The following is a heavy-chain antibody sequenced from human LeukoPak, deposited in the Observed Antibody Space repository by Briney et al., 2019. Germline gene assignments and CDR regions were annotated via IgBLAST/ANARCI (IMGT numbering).Heavy chain of an antibody. D-gene: IGHD2-2*01. V-gene: IGHV3-30*02. J-gene: IGHJ4*02. CDR3: AKGHKTYCSTTSCYGGEGLDY. CDR1: GFTFSSHG. Sequence: GGSLRLSCATSGFTFSSHGMHWVRQAPGKGLEWVTFIRFDGINIYYTDSEKGRFTISRDNFKNTLYLQMNSLRPEDTAVYYCAKGHKTYCSTTSCYGGEGLDYWGQGTLVTVSS. CDR2: IRFDGINI.